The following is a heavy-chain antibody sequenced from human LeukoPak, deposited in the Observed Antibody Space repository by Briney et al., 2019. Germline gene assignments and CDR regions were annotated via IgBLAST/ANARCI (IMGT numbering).Heavy chain of an antibody. CDR3: ASGYLFGVDRGAFEN. CDR1: VSYFRDYY. V-gene: IGHV3-11*01. CDR2: ISESSQKI. J-gene: IGHJ3*02. Sequence: PGGPLRLSCAASVSYFRDYYMNWVRQAPGKGREWISYISESSQKIHYADSVKGRFTISRDNANNSLYLQMNSLRAEDTALYYCASGYLFGVDRGAFENWGQGTMVTVSS. D-gene: IGHD3-3*01.